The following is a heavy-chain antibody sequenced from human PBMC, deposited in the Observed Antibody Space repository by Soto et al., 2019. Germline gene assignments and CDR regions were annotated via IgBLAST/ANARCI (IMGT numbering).Heavy chain of an antibody. CDR2: IWYDGSNK. Sequence: QVQLVESGGGVVQPGRSLRLSCAASGFTFSSYGMHWVRQAPGKGLEWVAVIWYDGSNKYYADSVKGRFTISRDNSKNTLYRQMSSLRAEDTAVYYCARDGIVLVPAAIPYYYGMDVWGQGTTVTVSS. V-gene: IGHV3-33*01. D-gene: IGHD2-2*01. CDR1: GFTFSSYG. CDR3: ARDGIVLVPAAIPYYYGMDV. J-gene: IGHJ6*02.